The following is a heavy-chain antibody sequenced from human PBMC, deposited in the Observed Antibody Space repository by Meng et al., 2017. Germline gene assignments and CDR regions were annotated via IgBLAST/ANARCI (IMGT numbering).Heavy chain of an antibody. Sequence: HGQLLQSGSELKKPGASVKVSCKASGYTFTSYAMNWVRQASGQGLEWMGWINTNTGNPTYAQGFTGRFVFSLDTSVSTAYLQISSLKAEDTAVSYCARVGYCSGGNCPDYWGQGTLVTVSS. CDR3: ARVGYCSGGNCPDY. J-gene: IGHJ4*02. D-gene: IGHD2-15*01. V-gene: IGHV7-4-1*02. CDR2: INTNTGNP. CDR1: GYTFTSYA.